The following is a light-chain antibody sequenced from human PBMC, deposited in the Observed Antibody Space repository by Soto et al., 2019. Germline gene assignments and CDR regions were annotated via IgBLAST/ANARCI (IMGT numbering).Light chain of an antibody. Sequence: EIVLTQSPGTLSLSPGERATLSCRASQSVSSSYLGWYQQKPGQAPRRFIYGASSRATGIPDRFSGSGSGTDFTLTISRLEPEDFAVYYCQQYGSLLTFGGGTKVEIK. CDR1: QSVSSSY. CDR3: QQYGSLLT. J-gene: IGKJ4*01. CDR2: GAS. V-gene: IGKV3-20*01.